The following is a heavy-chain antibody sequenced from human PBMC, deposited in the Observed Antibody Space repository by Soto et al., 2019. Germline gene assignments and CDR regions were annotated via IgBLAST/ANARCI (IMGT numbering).Heavy chain of an antibody. CDR2: IIPVVGTT. CDR1: GDTFTTNS. D-gene: IGHD2-8*01. CDR3: ARGLLYATTYFEY. Sequence: QVQLVQSGAEVKKPGSSVKVSCKASGDTFTTNSLNWVRQAPGQGLEWMGGIIPVVGTTKYAQKYQDRVTSTGDKSTNTAYMELSSLRSDDTAVYYCARGLLYATTYFEYWGQGTPVTVSS. V-gene: IGHV1-69*06. J-gene: IGHJ4*02.